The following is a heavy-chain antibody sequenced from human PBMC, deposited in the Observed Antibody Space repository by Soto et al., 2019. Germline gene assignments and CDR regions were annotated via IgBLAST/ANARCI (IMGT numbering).Heavy chain of an antibody. CDR3: ARLYSSSWSTEGGPFDY. Sequence: QVQLVESGGGVVQPGRSLRLSCAASGFTFSSYGMHWVRQAPGKGLEWVAVIWYDGSNKYYADSVKGRFTISRDNSKNARFLQMNSLRAEDTAVYYGARLYSSSWSTEGGPFDYWGQGTLVTVSS. V-gene: IGHV3-33*01. J-gene: IGHJ4*02. CDR1: GFTFSSYG. D-gene: IGHD6-13*01. CDR2: IWYDGSNK.